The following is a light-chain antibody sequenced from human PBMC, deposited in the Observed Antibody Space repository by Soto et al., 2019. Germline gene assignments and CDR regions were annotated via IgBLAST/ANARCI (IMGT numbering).Light chain of an antibody. CDR1: SSDVGGYNY. Sequence: QSALTQPASVSGSPGQSITISCTGTSSDVGGYNYVSWYQQHPGKAPKLMIYEVSNRPSGVSNRFSGSKSGNTASLTISGLQAQDEADYYCCSYTGSTTYVFGTGTSSPS. J-gene: IGLJ1*01. CDR2: EVS. CDR3: CSYTGSTTYV. V-gene: IGLV2-14*01.